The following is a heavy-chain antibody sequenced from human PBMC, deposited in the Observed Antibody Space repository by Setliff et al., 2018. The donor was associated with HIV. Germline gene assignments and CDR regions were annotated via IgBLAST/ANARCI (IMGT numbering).Heavy chain of an antibody. CDR1: GYSISSGYY. J-gene: IGHJ3*02. D-gene: IGHD3-22*01. V-gene: IGHV4-38-2*02. Sequence: PSETLSLTCAVSGYSISSGYYWGWIRQPPGKGLKWIGSIYHSGSTYYNPSLKSRVTISVDTSKNQFSLKLSSVTAADTAVYYCARDLRYVDSSGQKVTDAFDIWGQGTMVTVAS. CDR2: IYHSGST. CDR3: ARDLRYVDSSGQKVTDAFDI.